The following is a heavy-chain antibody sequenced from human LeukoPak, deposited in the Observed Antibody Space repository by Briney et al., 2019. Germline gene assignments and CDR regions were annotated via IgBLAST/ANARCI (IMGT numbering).Heavy chain of an antibody. V-gene: IGHV4-4*07. CDR2: IYPSGYT. CDR1: GGSLSSCY. Sequence: SETLSLTCTVSGGSLSSCYWSWIRQPAGKGLEWIGRIYPSGYTNHNPSLKSRVTMSVDTSKNQFSLKLSSVTAADTAVYYCARSSSSGRGNYFDYWGQGTLVSVSS. CDR3: ARSSSSGRGNYFDY. D-gene: IGHD6-6*01. J-gene: IGHJ4*02.